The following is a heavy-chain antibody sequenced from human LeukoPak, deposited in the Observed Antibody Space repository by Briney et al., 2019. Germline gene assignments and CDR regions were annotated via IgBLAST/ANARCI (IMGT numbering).Heavy chain of an antibody. CDR3: ASQTSGSYSY. D-gene: IGHD1-26*01. V-gene: IGHV4-30-2*01. Sequence: PSQTLSLTCTVSGGSISSGGYYWSWIRQPPGKGLEWIGYIYHSGSTYYNPSLKSRVTISVDRSKNQFSLKLSSVTAADTAVYYCASQTSGSYSYWGQGTLVTVSS. CDR1: GGSISSGGYY. CDR2: IYHSGST. J-gene: IGHJ4*02.